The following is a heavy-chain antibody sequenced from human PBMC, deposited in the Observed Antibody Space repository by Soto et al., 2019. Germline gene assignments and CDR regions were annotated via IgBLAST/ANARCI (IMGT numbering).Heavy chain of an antibody. CDR2: ISSSSSTI. V-gene: IGHV3-48*01. J-gene: IGHJ6*02. Sequence: EVQVVESGGGLVQPGGSLRISCAASGFTFSIYSMNWVRQAPGKGLEWISHISSSSSTIHYADSVKGQFTISRDNAKNSLYLQMNSLRAEDTAVYYCATYYGSGSYFPDHYYYGMDVWGQGTTVTVSS. CDR3: ATYYGSGSYFPDHYYYGMDV. D-gene: IGHD3-10*01. CDR1: GFTFSIYS.